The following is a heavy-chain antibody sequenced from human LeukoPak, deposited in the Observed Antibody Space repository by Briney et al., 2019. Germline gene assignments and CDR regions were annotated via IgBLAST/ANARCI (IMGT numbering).Heavy chain of an antibody. CDR3: ARDLQWELLWDY. Sequence: SGGSLRLSCAASGFTFSSYWMHWVRQAPGKGLEWVSGINWNGGSTGYADSVKGRFTFSRDNAKNSLYLQMNSLRAEDTALYYCARDLQWELLWDYWGQGTLVTVSS. CDR2: INWNGGST. V-gene: IGHV3-20*04. J-gene: IGHJ4*02. CDR1: GFTFSSYW. D-gene: IGHD1-26*01.